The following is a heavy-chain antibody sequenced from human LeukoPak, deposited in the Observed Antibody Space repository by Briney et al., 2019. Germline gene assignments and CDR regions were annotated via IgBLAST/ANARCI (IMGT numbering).Heavy chain of an antibody. CDR2: ISSIGSTK. CDR1: GFSFSDHS. D-gene: IGHD3-22*01. Sequence: GGSLRLSCADSGFSFSDHSMNWVRQAPGKGLEWVSYISSIGSTKYYADSVKGRFTISRDNAKNSLYLQMNSLRAEDTAVYYCARAPARSGSDAFDIWGQGTMVTVSS. J-gene: IGHJ3*02. V-gene: IGHV3-48*03. CDR3: ARAPARSGSDAFDI.